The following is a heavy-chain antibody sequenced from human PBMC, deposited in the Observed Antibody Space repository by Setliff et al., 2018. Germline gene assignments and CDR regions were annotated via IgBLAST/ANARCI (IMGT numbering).Heavy chain of an antibody. CDR1: GESFSNNY. CDR3: AGATGVTYTWYFEH. Sequence: PSETLSLTCSVYGESFSNNYWSWIRQSPGRGLEWIGESNHGGSTSYNPSLKSRVTMSIDTSKNQFSLNLKSVTAADTAVYFCAGATGVTYTWYFEHWGQGSLVTVSS. J-gene: IGHJ1*01. D-gene: IGHD2-21*02. CDR2: SNHGGST. V-gene: IGHV4-34*01.